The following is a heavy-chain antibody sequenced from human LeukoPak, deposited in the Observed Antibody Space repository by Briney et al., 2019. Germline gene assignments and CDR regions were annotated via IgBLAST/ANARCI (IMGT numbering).Heavy chain of an antibody. J-gene: IGHJ5*02. CDR2: ISYDGSNK. Sequence: SGGSLRLSCAASGFTFSSYGMHWVRQAPGKGLEWVAVISYDGSNKGYADSVKGRFTLSRDNSKNTLFLHMNSLRAEDTAIYYCVGDPGYTTSTPGNWFDPWGQGTLVIVSS. CDR1: GFTFSSYG. V-gene: IGHV3-30*03. D-gene: IGHD6-13*01. CDR3: VGDPGYTTSTPGNWFDP.